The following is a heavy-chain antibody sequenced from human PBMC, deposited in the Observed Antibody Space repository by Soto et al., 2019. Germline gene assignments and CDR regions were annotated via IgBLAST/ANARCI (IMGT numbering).Heavy chain of an antibody. D-gene: IGHD2-8*01. CDR1: GGSFSGYY. Sequence: SETLSLTCAVYGGSFSGYYWSWIRQPPGKGLEWIGEINHSGSTNYNPSLKSRVTISVDTSKNQFSLRLSSVTAADTAVYYCARHGCTNGVCHVQFDPWGQGTLVTVSS. CDR2: INHSGST. J-gene: IGHJ5*02. V-gene: IGHV4-34*01. CDR3: ARHGCTNGVCHVQFDP.